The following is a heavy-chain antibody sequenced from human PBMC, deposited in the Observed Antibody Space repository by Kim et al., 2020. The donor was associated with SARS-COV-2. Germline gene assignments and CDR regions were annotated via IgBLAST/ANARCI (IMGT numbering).Heavy chain of an antibody. CDR3: ARARHLDN. V-gene: IGHV3-21*01. Sequence: GGSLRLSCAASGFTFSNYSMNWVRQAPGKGLEWVSSISSTSSYIFYADSVKGRFTISRDNAKNSMSLQMNSLTAEDTAVYYCARARHLDNWGQGTLVAVS. CDR1: GFTFSNYS. CDR2: ISSTSSYI. J-gene: IGHJ4*02.